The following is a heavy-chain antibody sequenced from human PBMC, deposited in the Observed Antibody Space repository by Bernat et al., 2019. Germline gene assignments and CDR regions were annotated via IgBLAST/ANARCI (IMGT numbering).Heavy chain of an antibody. CDR1: GFTFSSYW. CDR2: IKQDGSEK. J-gene: IGHJ4*02. CDR3: ARVSGYYYDSSVYFPADY. D-gene: IGHD3-22*01. Sequence: EVQLVESGGGLVQPGGSLRLSCAASGFTFSSYWMSWVRQAPGKGLEWVANIKQDGSEKYYVDSVKGRFTISRDNAKNSLYLQMNSLRAEDTAVYYCARVSGYYYDSSVYFPADYWGQGTLVTVSS. V-gene: IGHV3-7*03.